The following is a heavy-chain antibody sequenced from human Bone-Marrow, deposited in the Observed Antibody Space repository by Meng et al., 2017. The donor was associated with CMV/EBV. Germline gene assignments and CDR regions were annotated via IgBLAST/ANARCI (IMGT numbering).Heavy chain of an antibody. Sequence: GASLKISWKGAGYSFNSYWIGWVRQMPGKGLEWMGIIHPGDSDTRYSPSFQGQVTISADKFISTAYLQWSSLKASDTAMYYCARHRDSSSYYYFDYWGQGTLVTVSS. D-gene: IGHD3-22*01. J-gene: IGHJ4*02. V-gene: IGHV5-51*01. CDR3: ARHRDSSSYYYFDY. CDR1: GYSFNSYW. CDR2: IHPGDSDT.